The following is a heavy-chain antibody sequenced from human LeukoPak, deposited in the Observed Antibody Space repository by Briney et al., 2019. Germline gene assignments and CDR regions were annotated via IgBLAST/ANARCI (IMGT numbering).Heavy chain of an antibody. CDR1: GASISSYF. Sequence: SETLSLTCTVSGASISSYFWSWIRQPPGKGLEWIGYIYYGETTKYNPSLKSRVTISLDTSKNQFSLKLSSVTAADTAVYYCARYSESTGYSSFDYWGQGTLVTVSS. CDR2: IYYGETT. D-gene: IGHD3-22*01. J-gene: IGHJ4*02. CDR3: ARYSESTGYSSFDY. V-gene: IGHV4-59*08.